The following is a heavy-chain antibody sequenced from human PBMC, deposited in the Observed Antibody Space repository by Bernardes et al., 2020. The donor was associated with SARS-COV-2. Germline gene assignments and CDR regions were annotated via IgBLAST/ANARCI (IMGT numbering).Heavy chain of an antibody. J-gene: IGHJ6*02. CDR3: AKVPGVAARRGTLLNGMDV. Sequence: GGSLRLSCAASGFTFSSYGMHWVRQAPGKGLEWVAFIRYDGSNKYYADSVKGRFTISRDNSKNTLYLQMNSLRAEDTAVYYCAKVPGVAARRGTLLNGMDVWGQGTTVTVSS. CDR1: GFTFSSYG. CDR2: IRYDGSNK. D-gene: IGHD6-6*01. V-gene: IGHV3-30*02.